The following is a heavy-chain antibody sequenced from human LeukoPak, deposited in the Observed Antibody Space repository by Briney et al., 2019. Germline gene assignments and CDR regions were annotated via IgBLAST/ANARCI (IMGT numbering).Heavy chain of an antibody. Sequence: NPGGSLRLSCAVSGFTFSSYSMNWVRQAPGKGLEWVSSISSSSSYIYYADSVKGRFTISRDNAKNSLYLQMNSLRAEDTAVYYCARGLVLRFLEWSPLGNNWFDPWGQGTLVTVSS. V-gene: IGHV3-21*01. D-gene: IGHD3-3*01. CDR2: ISSSSSYI. CDR3: ARGLVLRFLEWSPLGNNWFDP. J-gene: IGHJ5*02. CDR1: GFTFSSYS.